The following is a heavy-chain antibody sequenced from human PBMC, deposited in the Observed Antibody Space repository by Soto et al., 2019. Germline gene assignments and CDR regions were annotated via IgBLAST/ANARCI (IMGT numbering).Heavy chain of an antibody. CDR3: AKDISRFAYYYGSGLQN. D-gene: IGHD3-10*01. J-gene: IGHJ4*02. V-gene: IGHV3-9*01. Sequence: GGSLRLSCAASGFTFDDYAMHWVRQAPGKGLEWVSGISWNSGSIGYADSVKGRFTISRDNAKNSLYLQMNSLRAEDTALYYCAKDISRFAYYYGSGLQNWGQGTLVTVSS. CDR1: GFTFDDYA. CDR2: ISWNSGSI.